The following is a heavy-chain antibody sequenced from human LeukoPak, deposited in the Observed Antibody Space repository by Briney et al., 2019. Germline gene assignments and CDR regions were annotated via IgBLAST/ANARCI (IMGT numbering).Heavy chain of an antibody. D-gene: IGHD5-12*01. CDR2: TRNRANRYST. Sequence: PGGSLRLSCAASGSIFSDHYMDWVRQAPGKGLEWLGRTRNRANRYSTEYAASVKGRFTISRDDSGDSLYLQMNSLKAEDTAVYYCARGNGYDWRSFDSWGQGTLVIVAS. CDR3: ARGNGYDWRSFDS. V-gene: IGHV3-72*01. J-gene: IGHJ4*02. CDR1: GSIFSDHY.